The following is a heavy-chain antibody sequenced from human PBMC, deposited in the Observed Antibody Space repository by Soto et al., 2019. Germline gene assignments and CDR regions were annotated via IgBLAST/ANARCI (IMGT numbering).Heavy chain of an antibody. CDR1: GFSFSSYA. D-gene: IGHD3-16*01. CDR2: ISGSGGST. Sequence: EMQLLESGGGLVQPGGSLRLSGAASGFSFSSYAMSWVRQARGKGLEWVSAISGSGGSTYYADSVKGRFTISRDNSKNTLYLQMNSLRVEDAALYYCAKDHWGSYSGQGALVTVSS. J-gene: IGHJ4*02. CDR3: AKDHWGSY. V-gene: IGHV3-23*01.